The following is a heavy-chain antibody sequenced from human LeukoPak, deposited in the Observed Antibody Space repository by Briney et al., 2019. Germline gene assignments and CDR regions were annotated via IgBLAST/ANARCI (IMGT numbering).Heavy chain of an antibody. Sequence: GRSLRLSCAASGFTFSSYAMHWVRQAPGKGLEWVAVISYDGSNKYYADSVKGRFTISRDNSKNTLYLQMNSLRAEDTAVYYCARSLVAGIPRGGYGYWGQGTLVTVSS. V-gene: IGHV3-30*04. CDR2: ISYDGSNK. CDR3: ARSLVAGIPRGGYGY. J-gene: IGHJ4*02. CDR1: GFTFSSYA. D-gene: IGHD2-15*01.